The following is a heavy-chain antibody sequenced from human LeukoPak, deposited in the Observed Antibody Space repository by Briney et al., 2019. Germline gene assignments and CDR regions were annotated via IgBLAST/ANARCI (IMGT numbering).Heavy chain of an antibody. J-gene: IGHJ5*02. CDR2: INHSGST. Sequence: TSETLSLTCAVYGGSFSGYYWSWIRQPPGKGLEWIGEINHSGSTNYNPSLKSRVTISVDTSKNQCSLKLSSVTAADTAVYYCARRSWYGNWFDPWGQGTLVTVSS. V-gene: IGHV4-34*01. D-gene: IGHD6-13*01. CDR3: ARRSWYGNWFDP. CDR1: GGSFSGYY.